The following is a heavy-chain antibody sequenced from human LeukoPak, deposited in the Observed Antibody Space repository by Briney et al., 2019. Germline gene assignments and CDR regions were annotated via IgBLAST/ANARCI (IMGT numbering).Heavy chain of an antibody. D-gene: IGHD6-25*01. CDR3: AREAATSVYFDY. J-gene: IGHJ4*02. CDR2: INSDGSST. V-gene: IGHV3-74*01. Sequence: GGSLRLSCAASGFTFSSYWMHWVRQAPGKGLVWVSRINSDGSSTSYADSVKGRFTISRDNAKNTLYLQMNSLRVEDTAVYYCAREAATSVYFDYWGQGTLVTVPS. CDR1: GFTFSSYW.